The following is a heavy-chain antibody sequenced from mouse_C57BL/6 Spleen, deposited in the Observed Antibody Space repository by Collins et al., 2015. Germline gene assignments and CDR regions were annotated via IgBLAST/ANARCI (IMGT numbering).Heavy chain of an antibody. CDR3: ASMTPYAMDY. J-gene: IGHJ4*01. Sequence: DVQLQESGPGLVKPSQSLSLTCTVTGYSITSDYAWNWIRQFPGNKLEWMGYISYSGSTSYNPSLKSRISITRDTSKNQFFLQLNSVTTENTATYYCASMTPYAMDYWGQGTSVTVSS. V-gene: IGHV3-2*02. CDR1: GYSITSDYA. CDR2: ISYSGST. D-gene: IGHD2-3*01.